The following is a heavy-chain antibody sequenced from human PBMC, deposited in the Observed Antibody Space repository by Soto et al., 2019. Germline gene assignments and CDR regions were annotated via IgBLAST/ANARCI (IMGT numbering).Heavy chain of an antibody. J-gene: IGHJ4*02. D-gene: IGHD3-3*01. CDR2: IYSGGST. CDR1: GFTVSSNY. Sequence: EVQLVESGGGLVQPGGSLRLSCAASGFTVSSNYMSWVRQAPGKGLEWVSVIYSGGSTYYADSVKGRFTISRDNSKNTLYLQMNSLRAEDTAVYYCARDHRVFGVVPLFDYWGQGTLVTVSS. V-gene: IGHV3-66*01. CDR3: ARDHRVFGVVPLFDY.